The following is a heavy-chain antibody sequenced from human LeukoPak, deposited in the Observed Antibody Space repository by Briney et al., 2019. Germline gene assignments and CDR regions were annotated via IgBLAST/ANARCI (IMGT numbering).Heavy chain of an antibody. CDR1: GYTFTNYA. V-gene: IGHV1-18*01. Sequence: ASVKVSCKASGYTFTNYAIIWVRQAPGQGLEWMGWISVFSDDTKSAQNLQGRITMTTDTSTSTAYMELRSLRSDDTAVYYCAREGDSSGYFFRPDYWGQGTLGTVSS. CDR2: ISVFSDDT. J-gene: IGHJ4*02. CDR3: AREGDSSGYFFRPDY. D-gene: IGHD3-22*01.